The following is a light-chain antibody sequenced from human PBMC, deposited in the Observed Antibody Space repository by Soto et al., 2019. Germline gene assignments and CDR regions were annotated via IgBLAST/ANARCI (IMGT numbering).Light chain of an antibody. CDR2: GTS. Sequence: EIVMTQSPATLSVSPGERATLSCRASQSVSSTLAWYQQIPGQAPRLLIYGTSTRATGIPARFSGSGSGTEFTLTISSLQSEGFAFYYCQQYYQWPLTFGGGTKVEVK. CDR3: QQYYQWPLT. J-gene: IGKJ4*01. CDR1: QSVSST. V-gene: IGKV3-15*01.